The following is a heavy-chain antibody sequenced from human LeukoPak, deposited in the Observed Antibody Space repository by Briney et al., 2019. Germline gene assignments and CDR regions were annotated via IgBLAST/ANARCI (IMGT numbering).Heavy chain of an antibody. CDR2: IRYDGSHI. CDR1: GFNFNVYG. J-gene: IGHJ4*02. D-gene: IGHD1-14*01. CDR3: AKEPEQYYEENYFDH. Sequence: GGSLRLSCAASGFNFNVYGMHWVRQAPGKGLEWVAFIRYDGSHIYYADPVKGRFTISRDNSKNPVHLQMDSLRPEDTAVYFCAKEPEQYYEENYFDHWGQGTLVTVSS. V-gene: IGHV3-30*02.